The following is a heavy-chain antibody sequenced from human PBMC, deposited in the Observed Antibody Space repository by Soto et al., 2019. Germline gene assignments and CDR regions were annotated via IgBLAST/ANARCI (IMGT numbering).Heavy chain of an antibody. CDR3: AKGTYFGY. Sequence: GGSLRLSCAASGFTFSSYPMHWVRQAPGKGLEWVAVISFDGSRKYYADSVKGRFIISRDNSKNTLSLQMNSLRAEDTAVYYCAKGTYFGYWGQGTVVTVSS. CDR2: ISFDGSRK. J-gene: IGHJ4*02. CDR1: GFTFSSYP. V-gene: IGHV3-30-3*01.